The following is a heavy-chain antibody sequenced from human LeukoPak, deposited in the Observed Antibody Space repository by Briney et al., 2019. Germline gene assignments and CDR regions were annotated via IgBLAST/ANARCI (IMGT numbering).Heavy chain of an antibody. V-gene: IGHV1-2*02. J-gene: IGHJ4*02. CDR2: INPNSGGT. Sequence: GASVKVSCKASGYTFTSYGISWVRQAPGQGLEWMGWINPNSGGTNYAQKFQGRVTMTRDTSISTAYMELSRLRSDDTAVYYCARPGAPQPSSSWYYFDYWGQGTLVTVSS. CDR3: ARPGAPQPSSSWYYFDY. D-gene: IGHD6-13*01. CDR1: GYTFTSYG.